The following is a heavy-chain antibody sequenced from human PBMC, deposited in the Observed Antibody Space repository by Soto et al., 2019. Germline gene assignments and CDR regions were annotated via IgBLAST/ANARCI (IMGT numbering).Heavy chain of an antibody. CDR1: GGSISTYY. J-gene: IGHJ6*01. D-gene: IGHD2-21*02. Sequence: QVRLQDSGPGLVKPSETLSLTCTVSGGSISTYYWSWIRQPPGKGLEWIGYMYKTGNTIYNPSLKSRVTISVDTSKNQFSLKLNSVTAADTAVYYCARDLWGYCGADCYPLDVWGQGTTVTVSS. CDR2: MYKTGNT. CDR3: ARDLWGYCGADCYPLDV. V-gene: IGHV4-59*01.